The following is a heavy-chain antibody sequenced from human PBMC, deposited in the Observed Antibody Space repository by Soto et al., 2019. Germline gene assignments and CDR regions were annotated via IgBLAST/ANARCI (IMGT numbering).Heavy chain of an antibody. CDR3: ARAGDSSGYALGY. V-gene: IGHV3-64*01. J-gene: IGHJ4*02. CDR2: ISSNGGST. Sequence: EVQLVESGGGLVQPGGSLRLSCAASGFTFSSYAMHWVRQAPGKGLEYVSAISSNGGSTYYANSVKGRFTISRDNSKNTLHLQMGSLRAEDMAVYYCARAGDSSGYALGYWGQGTLVTVSS. D-gene: IGHD3-22*01. CDR1: GFTFSSYA.